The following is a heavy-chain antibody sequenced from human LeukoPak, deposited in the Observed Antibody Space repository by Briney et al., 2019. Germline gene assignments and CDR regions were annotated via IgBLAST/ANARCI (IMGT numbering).Heavy chain of an antibody. V-gene: IGHV1-69*04. Sequence: SVKVSCKASGGTFSSYAISWVRQAPGQGLEWMGRIIPIFGIANYAQKFQGRVTITADKSTSTAYMELSSLRSEDTAAYYCAREGPKEPYDAFDIWGQGTMVTVSS. D-gene: IGHD1-26*01. CDR1: GGTFSSYA. CDR2: IIPIFGIA. CDR3: AREGPKEPYDAFDI. J-gene: IGHJ3*02.